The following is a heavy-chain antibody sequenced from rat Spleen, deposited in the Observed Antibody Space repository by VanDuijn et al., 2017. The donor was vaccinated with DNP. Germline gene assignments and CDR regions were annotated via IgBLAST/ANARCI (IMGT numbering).Heavy chain of an antibody. CDR3: ARRGYYGSYWYFDF. D-gene: IGHD1-6*01. CDR1: GFTFSNYD. J-gene: IGHJ1*01. Sequence: EVQLVESGGGLVQPGRSLKLSCAASGFTFSNYDMAWVRQAPTKGLEWVSSISPSGGSTYYRDSVKGRFTVSRDNAKSTLYLQMDSLRSEDTATYYCARRGYYGSYWYFDFWGPGTMVTVSS. V-gene: IGHV5-25*01. CDR2: ISPSGGST.